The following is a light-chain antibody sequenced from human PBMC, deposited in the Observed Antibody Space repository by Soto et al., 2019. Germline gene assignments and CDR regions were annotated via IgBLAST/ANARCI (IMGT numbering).Light chain of an antibody. CDR2: GAS. CDR3: QHYNNWPPWT. V-gene: IGKV3-15*01. CDR1: QSVSSN. Sequence: EIVMTQSPATLFVSPGERATLSCRASQSVSSNLAWYQQKPGQAPRLLIYGASTRASGIPGRFSGSGSGTEFTLTISSLQSEDFAIYYCQHYNNWPPWTFGQGTKVEIK. J-gene: IGKJ1*01.